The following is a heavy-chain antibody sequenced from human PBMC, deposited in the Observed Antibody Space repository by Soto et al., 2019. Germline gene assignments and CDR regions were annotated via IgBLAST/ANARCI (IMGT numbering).Heavy chain of an antibody. CDR2: FNPNSGDT. V-gene: IGHV1-2*02. CDR3: AREASAVISLDY. J-gene: IGHJ4*02. Sequence: QVQLVHSEAEVKKPGASVKVSCKASGYTFTAYSMHWVRQAPGQGLEWVGWFNPNSGDTIYAQKFQGRVTLTRDTSISTAYMELYSLTSDDTAVYYCAREASAVISLDYWGQGTLVTVSS. D-gene: IGHD6-19*01. CDR1: GYTFTAYS.